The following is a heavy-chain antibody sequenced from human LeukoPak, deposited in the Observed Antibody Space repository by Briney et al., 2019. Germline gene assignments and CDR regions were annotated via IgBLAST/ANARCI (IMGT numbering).Heavy chain of an antibody. Sequence: GESLKISCKGSGYSFTSYWIGWVRQMPGKGLEWMGIIYPGDSDTRYSPSFQGQVTISADKSISTAYLQWSSLKASDTAMYYCARHKSGEALGYCTYGVCPTVDYMDVWGKGTTVTVSS. D-gene: IGHD2-8*01. CDR1: GYSFTSYW. V-gene: IGHV5-51*01. J-gene: IGHJ6*03. CDR2: IYPGDSDT. CDR3: ARHKSGEALGYCTYGVCPTVDYMDV.